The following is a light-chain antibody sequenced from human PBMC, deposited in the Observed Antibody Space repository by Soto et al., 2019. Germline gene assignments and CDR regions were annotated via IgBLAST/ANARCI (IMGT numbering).Light chain of an antibody. CDR3: QQSYGTPWT. CDR1: QSITTY. Sequence: DIQMTQSPPSLSASVGDRVTVTCRASQSITTYLNWYQQKPGRAPKLLIYGASSLQSGVPSRFSGSGSGTDFPLTITSLQPEDFATYICQQSYGTPWTFGQGTKVEIK. J-gene: IGKJ1*01. V-gene: IGKV1-39*01. CDR2: GAS.